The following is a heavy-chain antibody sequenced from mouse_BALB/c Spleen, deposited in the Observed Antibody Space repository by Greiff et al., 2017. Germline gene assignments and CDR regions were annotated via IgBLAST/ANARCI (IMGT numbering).Heavy chain of an antibody. V-gene: IGHV1-14*01. Sequence: VQLQQPGAELVRPGASVKLSCKASGYTFTSYVMHWVKQKPGQGLEWIGYINPYNDGTKYNEKFKGKATLTSDKSSSTAYMELSSLTSEDSAVYYCATYYGYWYFDVWGAGTTVTVSS. CDR2: INPYNDGT. D-gene: IGHD1-1*01. J-gene: IGHJ1*01. CDR3: ATYYGYWYFDV. CDR1: GYTFTSYV.